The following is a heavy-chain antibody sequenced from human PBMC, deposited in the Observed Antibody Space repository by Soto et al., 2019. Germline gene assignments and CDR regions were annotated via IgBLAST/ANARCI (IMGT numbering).Heavy chain of an antibody. CDR2: IYHSRST. J-gene: IGHJ6*02. CDR3: ARFPPPHYGMDV. V-gene: IGHV4-30-2*01. CDR1: GGSISSGGYS. Sequence: PSETLSLTCAVSGGSISSGGYSWSWIRQPPGKGLEWIGYIYHSRSTYYNPSLKSRVTISVDRSKNQFSLKLSSVTAADTAVYYCARFPPPHYGMDVWGQGTTVTVS.